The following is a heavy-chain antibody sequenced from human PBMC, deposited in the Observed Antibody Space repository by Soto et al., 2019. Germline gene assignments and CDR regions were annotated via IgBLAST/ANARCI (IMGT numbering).Heavy chain of an antibody. V-gene: IGHV3-23*01. CDR3: ATNGDCSRGIGYWHVEY. J-gene: IGHJ4*02. D-gene: IGHD2-15*01. Sequence: EVHLQGSGGGLVQPGGSLRLSCAASGFNFNYYAMNWVRRAPGKGLEWVSAISASGGDTYYADSVKGRFTISRDNSKNTESLQMNSLRAEDPAVYYCATNGDCSRGIGYWHVEYWGQGILVTVSS. CDR2: ISASGGDT. CDR1: GFNFNYYA.